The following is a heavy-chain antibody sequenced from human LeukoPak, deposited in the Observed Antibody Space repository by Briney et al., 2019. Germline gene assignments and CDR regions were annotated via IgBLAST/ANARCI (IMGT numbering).Heavy chain of an antibody. D-gene: IGHD3-16*01. Sequence: SETLSLTCTVSAGSISSGNFYWSWIRHPAGKRLEYIGRIFVTGGTSYNPSLKSRVTISIDTSKNRFSLRLTSVTAADTAIYYCARGPGEGGDWPDPWGQGILVTVSS. CDR3: ARGPGEGGDWPDP. V-gene: IGHV4-61*02. CDR2: IFVTGGT. CDR1: AGSISSGNFY. J-gene: IGHJ5*02.